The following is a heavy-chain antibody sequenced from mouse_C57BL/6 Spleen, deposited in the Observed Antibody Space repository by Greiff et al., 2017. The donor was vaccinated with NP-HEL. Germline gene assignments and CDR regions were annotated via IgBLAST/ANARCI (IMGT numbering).Heavy chain of an antibody. CDR2: IDPSDSYT. D-gene: IGHD2-5*01. J-gene: IGHJ2*01. CDR3: ASYYSNYVRDYFDY. V-gene: IGHV1-50*01. Sequence: VQLQQPGAELVKPGASVKLSCKASGYTFTSYWMQWVKQRPGQGLEWIGEIDPSDSYTNYNQKFKGKATLTVDTSSSTAYMQLSSLTSEDSAVYYCASYYSNYVRDYFDYWGQGTTLTVSS. CDR1: GYTFTSYW.